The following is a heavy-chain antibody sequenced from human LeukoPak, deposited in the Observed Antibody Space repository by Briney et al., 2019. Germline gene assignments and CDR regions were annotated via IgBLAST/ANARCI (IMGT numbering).Heavy chain of an antibody. J-gene: IGHJ4*02. CDR1: GFTFSDSN. CDR3: TRTPDFWSGYSD. V-gene: IGHV3-73*01. D-gene: IGHD3-3*01. Sequence: GGSLKLSCAASGFTFSDSNMHWVRQASGRGLEWVGRIRSRANNYATAYGASVTGRFTISRDDSKNTAYLQMNSLKTEDTAVFYCTRTPDFWSGYSDWGQGTLVTVSS. CDR2: IRSRANNYAT.